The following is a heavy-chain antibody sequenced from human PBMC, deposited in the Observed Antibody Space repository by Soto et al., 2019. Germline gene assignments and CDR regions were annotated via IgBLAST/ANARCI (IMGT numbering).Heavy chain of an antibody. V-gene: IGHV1-58*01. D-gene: IGHD5-12*01. CDR3: AAETYSGSRPSFY. CDR2: IVVGSSNT. Sequence: SVKVSCKASGFTFTSSAVQGVRQARGQRLEWIGWIVVGSSNTNYAQKFQERVTITRDMSTSTAYMELSSLRSEDTAVYYCAAETYSGSRPSFYWGQGTLVTVSS. J-gene: IGHJ4*02. CDR1: GFTFTSSA.